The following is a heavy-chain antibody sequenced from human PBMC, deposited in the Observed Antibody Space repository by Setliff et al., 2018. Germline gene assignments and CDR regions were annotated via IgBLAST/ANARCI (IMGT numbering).Heavy chain of an antibody. CDR1: GYSFSTYA. Sequence: ASVKVSCKASGYSFSTYAMHWVRQAPGQRLEWMGWINGGNGNTKYSQKFQGRITITRDTSASTAYMEMSSLRSEDTAVYYCTRDREYCSRTSCYIDYWGQGALVTVSS. V-gene: IGHV1-3*01. D-gene: IGHD2-2*02. CDR3: TRDREYCSRTSCYIDY. J-gene: IGHJ4*02. CDR2: INGGNGNT.